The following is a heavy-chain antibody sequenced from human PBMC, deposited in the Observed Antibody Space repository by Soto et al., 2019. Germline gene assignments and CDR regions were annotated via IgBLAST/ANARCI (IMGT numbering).Heavy chain of an antibody. D-gene: IGHD6-13*01. CDR2: INSSGRT. V-gene: IGHV4-30-4*01. Sequence: SETLSLTCSVSGDSISSSDSYWSLIRQAPGKGLEWIGYINSSGRTYYKPSLKSRVSISIDTSTNQFSLRLTSVTVADTAVYYCARLYGSRGPFDYWGQGTLVTVSS. J-gene: IGHJ4*02. CDR1: GDSISSSDSY. CDR3: ARLYGSRGPFDY.